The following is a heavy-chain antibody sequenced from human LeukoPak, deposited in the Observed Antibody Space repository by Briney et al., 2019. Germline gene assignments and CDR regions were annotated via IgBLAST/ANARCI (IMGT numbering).Heavy chain of an antibody. CDR2: ISYDGSNK. V-gene: IGHV3-30*18. J-gene: IGHJ4*02. CDR1: GFTFSSYG. D-gene: IGHD3-9*01. CDR3: AKDLEGFLRYFDWLVDY. Sequence: GGSLRLSCAASGFTFSSYGMHWVRQAPGKGLEWVAVISYDGSNKYYADSVKGRFTISRDNSKNTLYLQMNSLRAEDTAVYYCAKDLEGFLRYFDWLVDYWGQGTLVTVSS.